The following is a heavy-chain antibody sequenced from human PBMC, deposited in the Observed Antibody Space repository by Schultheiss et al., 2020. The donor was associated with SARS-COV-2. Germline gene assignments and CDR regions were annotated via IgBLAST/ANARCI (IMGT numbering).Heavy chain of an antibody. CDR2: ISGSGGST. CDR3: AKSLYYDFWSGYSYYYYYYGMDV. CDR1: GFTFSSYA. Sequence: GESLKISCAASGFTFSSYAMGWVRQAPGKGLEWVSVISGSGGSTYYADSVKGRFTISRDNSKNTLYLQMNSLRAEDTAVYYCAKSLYYDFWSGYSYYYYYYGMDVWGQGTTVTVSS. J-gene: IGHJ6*02. V-gene: IGHV3-23*01. D-gene: IGHD3-3*01.